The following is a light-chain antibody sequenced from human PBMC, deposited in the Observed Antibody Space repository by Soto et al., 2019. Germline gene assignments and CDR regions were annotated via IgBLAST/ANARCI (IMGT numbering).Light chain of an antibody. CDR1: SSDVGTYNV. V-gene: IGLV2-23*02. CDR3: SSFAGSVSQVV. Sequence: QSALTQPASVSGSPGQSITISCTGTSSDVGTYNVVAWYQQHPGKVHKVIIYEVSKRPSGVSDRFSGSKSGNTASLTISGLQAEDEAHYYCSSFAGSVSQVVFGGGTKLTVL. CDR2: EVS. J-gene: IGLJ3*02.